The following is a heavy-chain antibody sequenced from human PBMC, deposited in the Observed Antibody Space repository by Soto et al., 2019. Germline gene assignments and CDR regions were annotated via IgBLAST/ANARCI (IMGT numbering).Heavy chain of an antibody. D-gene: IGHD5-12*01. CDR2: IIPIFGTA. V-gene: IGHV1-69*13. Sequence: GASVKVSCKASGGTFSSYAISWVRQAPGQGLEWMGGIIPIFGTANYAQKFQGRVTITADESTSTAYMELSSLRSEDTAVYYCARVPEMATIRRYYYYGMDVWGQGTTVTVSS. J-gene: IGHJ6*02. CDR3: ARVPEMATIRRYYYYGMDV. CDR1: GGTFSSYA.